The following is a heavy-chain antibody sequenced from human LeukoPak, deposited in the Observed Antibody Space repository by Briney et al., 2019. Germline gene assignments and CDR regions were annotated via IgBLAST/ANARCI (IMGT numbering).Heavy chain of an antibody. CDR1: GFSFSGHS. J-gene: IGHJ4*02. V-gene: IGHV3-48*04. Sequence: PGGSLRLSCAASGFSFSGHSMNRVRQAPGRGLEWVAFVSDGSTPTYYADSVRGRFTISRDNAENSLYLQMNSLRAEDTAVYYCARNKRATQYYFDYWGQGTLVTVSS. CDR3: ARNKRATQYYFDY. CDR2: VSDGSTPT.